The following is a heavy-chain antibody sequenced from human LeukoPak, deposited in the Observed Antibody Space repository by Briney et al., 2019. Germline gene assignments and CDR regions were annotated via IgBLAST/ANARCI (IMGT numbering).Heavy chain of an antibody. V-gene: IGHV4-59*01. CDR1: GGSISSYY. CDR2: IYYSGST. J-gene: IGHJ5*02. Sequence: SETLSLTCTVSGGSISSYYWSWIRQPPGKGLEWIGYIYYSGSTNYNPSLKSRVTISVDTSKNQFSLKLSSVTAADTAVYCCARGDRIAAAGLNWFDPWGQGTLVTVSS. D-gene: IGHD6-13*01. CDR3: ARGDRIAAAGLNWFDP.